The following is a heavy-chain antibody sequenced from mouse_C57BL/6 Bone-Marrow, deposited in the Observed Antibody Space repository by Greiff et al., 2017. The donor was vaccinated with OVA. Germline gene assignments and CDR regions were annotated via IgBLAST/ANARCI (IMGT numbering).Heavy chain of an antibody. D-gene: IGHD2-4*01. Sequence: EVKLEESGGGLVKPGGSLKLSCAASGFTFSSYAMSWVRQTPEKRLEWVATISDGGSYTYYPDNVKGRFTISRDNAKNNLYLQMSHLKSEDTAMYYCARVPYDYDVGWFAYWGQGTLVTVSA. J-gene: IGHJ3*01. CDR3: ARVPYDYDVGWFAY. V-gene: IGHV5-4*03. CDR1: GFTFSSYA. CDR2: ISDGGSYT.